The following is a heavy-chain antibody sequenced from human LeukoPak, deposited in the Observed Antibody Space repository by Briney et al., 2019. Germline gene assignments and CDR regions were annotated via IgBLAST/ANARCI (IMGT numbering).Heavy chain of an antibody. CDR3: ARGTGWDY. CDR2: INPSGGST. J-gene: IGHJ4*02. CDR1: GYTFTGYY. D-gene: IGHD6-19*01. Sequence: ASVTVSCKASGYTFTGYYMHWVRQPPAPGLGWMGIINPSGGSTSYAQKFQGRVTMTRDMSTSTVYVELSSLRSEDTAVYYCARGTGWDYWGQGTLVTVSS. V-gene: IGHV1-46*01.